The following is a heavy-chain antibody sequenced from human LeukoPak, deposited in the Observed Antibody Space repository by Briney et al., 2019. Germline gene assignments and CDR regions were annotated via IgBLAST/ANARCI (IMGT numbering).Heavy chain of an antibody. CDR1: GFTFSSYG. Sequence: GRSLRLSCAASGFTFSSYGMHWVRQAPGKGLEWVAVIWYDGSNKYYADSVKGRLTISRDNSKNTLYLQMNSLRAEDTAVYYCAKGWLVGGLDYWGQGTLVTVSS. CDR2: IWYDGSNK. D-gene: IGHD6-19*01. J-gene: IGHJ4*02. V-gene: IGHV3-33*06. CDR3: AKGWLVGGLDY.